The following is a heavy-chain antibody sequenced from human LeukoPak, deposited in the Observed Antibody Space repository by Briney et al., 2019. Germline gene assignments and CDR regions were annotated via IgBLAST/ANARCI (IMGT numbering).Heavy chain of an antibody. V-gene: IGHV3-30*02. Sequence: GGSLRLSCAASGFTFCSYGMHWVRQAPGKGLEWVAFIRYDGSNKYYADSVKGRFTISRDNSKNTLYLQMNSLRAEDTAVYYCAKARPSIAATDFDYWGQGTLVTVSS. J-gene: IGHJ4*02. D-gene: IGHD6-6*01. CDR3: AKARPSIAATDFDY. CDR1: GFTFCSYG. CDR2: IRYDGSNK.